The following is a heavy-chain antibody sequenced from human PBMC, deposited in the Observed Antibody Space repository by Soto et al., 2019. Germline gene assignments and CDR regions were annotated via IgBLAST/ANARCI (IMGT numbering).Heavy chain of an antibody. CDR2: IYESGIT. D-gene: IGHD3-10*02. Sequence: SETLSLTCAVSGGSIISGHWWTWVRQSPGKGLEWVGEIYESGITNYNPSLNGRLSISMDQSKNQFSLKLTSVTAADTALYFCARGLSMSDTADKDRFYFYYGLNVWGQGTTVTSP. J-gene: IGHJ6*02. CDR3: ARGLSMSDTADKDRFYFYYGLNV. CDR1: GGSIISGHW. V-gene: IGHV4-4*02.